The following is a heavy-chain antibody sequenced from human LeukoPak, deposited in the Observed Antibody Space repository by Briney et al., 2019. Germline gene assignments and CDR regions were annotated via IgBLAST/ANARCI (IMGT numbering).Heavy chain of an antibody. CDR1: GGSISSSSYY. J-gene: IGHJ4*02. V-gene: IGHV4-39*07. Sequence: SETQSLTCTVSGGSISSSSYYWGWIRQPPGKGLKWIGSIYYSGSTYYNPSLKSRVTISVDTSKNQFSLKLSSVTAADTAVYYCARVQRGRGYWGQGTLVTVSS. CDR2: IYYSGST. CDR3: ARVQRGRGY.